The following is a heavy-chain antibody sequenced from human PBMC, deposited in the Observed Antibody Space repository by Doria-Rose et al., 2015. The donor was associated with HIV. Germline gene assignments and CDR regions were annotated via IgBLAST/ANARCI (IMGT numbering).Heavy chain of an antibody. D-gene: IGHD5-18*01. CDR2: ITSSGGTI. CDR3: ARGDTYTYGSTDLDC. Sequence: SGGGLIQRGGSLRLSCAASGFTFRTYSMDWVRQAPGKGLEWVSCITSSGGTIYYADSVRGRPTISRDNAKNSLYLQMNSLRDEDTAVYYCARGDTYTYGSTDLDCWGQGTLVTVSS. V-gene: IGHV3-48*02. J-gene: IGHJ4*02. CDR1: GFTFRTYS.